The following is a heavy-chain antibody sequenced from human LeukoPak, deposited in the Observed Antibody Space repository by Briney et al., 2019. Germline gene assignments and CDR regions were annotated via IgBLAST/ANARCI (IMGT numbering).Heavy chain of an antibody. V-gene: IGHV3-30*18. J-gene: IGHJ4*02. Sequence: QPGGSLGLSCAASGFTFSSYGMHWVRQAPGKGLEWVAVISYDGSNKYYADSVKGRFTISRDNSKNTLYLQMNSLRDEDTAVYYCAKRYSGSWNIESWGQGTLVTVSS. D-gene: IGHD6-13*01. CDR3: AKRYSGSWNIES. CDR1: GFTFSSYG. CDR2: ISYDGSNK.